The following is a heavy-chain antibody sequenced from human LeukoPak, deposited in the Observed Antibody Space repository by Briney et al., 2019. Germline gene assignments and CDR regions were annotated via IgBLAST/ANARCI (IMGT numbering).Heavy chain of an antibody. V-gene: IGHV4-59*01. J-gene: IGHJ3*01. Sequence: SETLSLTCTVSGGSISSYYWSWIRQPPGKGLEWIGYIYYSGSTNYNPSLKSRVTISVDTSKNQFSLKLSSVTAADTAVYYCAREGEYYSESGNLVDASDVWGQGTMVTVTA. D-gene: IGHD3-10*01. CDR3: AREGEYYSESGNLVDASDV. CDR2: IYYSGST. CDR1: GGSISSYY.